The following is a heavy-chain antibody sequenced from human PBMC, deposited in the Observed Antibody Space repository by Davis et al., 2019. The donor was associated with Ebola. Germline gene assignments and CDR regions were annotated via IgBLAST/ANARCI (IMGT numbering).Heavy chain of an antibody. Sequence: PSETLSLTCAISGDSVSGSSGAWNWIRQSPSGGLEWLGRTYYTSKWYNDYAPSLRGRITINPDTSKNQFSLQLSSVTPEDTALYYCARGWLRAGFDYWGQGSLVTVSS. J-gene: IGHJ4*02. D-gene: IGHD3-9*01. V-gene: IGHV6-1*01. CDR3: ARGWLRAGFDY. CDR1: GDSVSGSSGA. CDR2: TYYTSKWYN.